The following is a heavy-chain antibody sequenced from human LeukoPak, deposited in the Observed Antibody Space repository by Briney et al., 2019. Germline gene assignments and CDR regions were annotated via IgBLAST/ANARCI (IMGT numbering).Heavy chain of an antibody. Sequence: PSETLSLTCTVSGGSIISGNNYWNWIRQPAGKGLEWIGRIYTSGSTNYNPSFKSRVTISIDTSKNQFSLKLRSVTAADTAMYYCARDMYYYDSSGWAGYIDYWGQGILVTVSS. CDR1: GGSIISGNNY. CDR2: IYTSGST. J-gene: IGHJ4*02. CDR3: ARDMYYYDSSGWAGYIDY. V-gene: IGHV4-61*02. D-gene: IGHD3-22*01.